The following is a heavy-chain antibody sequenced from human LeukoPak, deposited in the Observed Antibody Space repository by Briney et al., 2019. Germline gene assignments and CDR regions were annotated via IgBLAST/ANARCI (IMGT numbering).Heavy chain of an antibody. CDR2: IKSKADGGTT. J-gene: IGHJ4*02. Sequence: GGSIRLSCAASGFTLNNAWMSWLRQAPGKGLEWVGRIKSKADGGTTDYAAPVKGRFTISRDDSKNTLYLQMSSLKTEDTAVYYCTTVGSSYPYWGQGTLVTVSS. CDR1: GFTLNNAW. CDR3: TTVGSSYPY. D-gene: IGHD6-13*01. V-gene: IGHV3-15*01.